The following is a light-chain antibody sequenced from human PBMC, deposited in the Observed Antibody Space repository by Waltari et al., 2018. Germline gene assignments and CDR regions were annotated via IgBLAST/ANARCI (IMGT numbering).Light chain of an antibody. CDR2: KAS. Sequence: EIVLTQSPVTLSLSPGERATLSCRASQTVGTHLACYQHKPGKAPRLLIYKASLRASGIPARFSGSGSGTDFTLTISHLEPEDFAFYYCQHRDNWLFTFGPGTKVEVK. J-gene: IGKJ3*01. V-gene: IGKV3-11*01. CDR1: QTVGTH. CDR3: QHRDNWLFT.